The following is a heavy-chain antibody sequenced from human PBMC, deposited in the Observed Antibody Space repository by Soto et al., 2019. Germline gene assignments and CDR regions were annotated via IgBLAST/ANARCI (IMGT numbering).Heavy chain of an antibody. CDR2: IKQSGSDR. V-gene: IGHV3-7*01. D-gene: IGHD3-10*01. CDR3: ASVKSWAVST. CDR1: GFTFSSYW. J-gene: IGHJ4*02. Sequence: EVQLVESGGGLVQPGGSLGLSCAASGFTFSSYWMSWVRLAPGKGLEWVAHIKQSGSDRYYVDSVRGRFTISRDNAKNSLYPQMNSRRVEDTAMYYCASVKSWAVSTWGQGTRVTVSS.